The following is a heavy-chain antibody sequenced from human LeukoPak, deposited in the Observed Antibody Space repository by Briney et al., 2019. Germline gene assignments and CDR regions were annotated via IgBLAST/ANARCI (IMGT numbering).Heavy chain of an antibody. J-gene: IGHJ6*02. CDR3: ARGGVSGYYPLHYYYYYGMDV. Sequence: ASVKVSCKASGGTFSSYAISWVRQAPGQGLEWMGGITPIFGTANYAQKFQGRVTITADESTSTAYMELSSLRSEDTAVYYCARGGVSGYYPLHYYYYYGMDVWGQGTTVTVSS. CDR1: GGTFSSYA. CDR2: ITPIFGTA. V-gene: IGHV1-69*13. D-gene: IGHD3-22*01.